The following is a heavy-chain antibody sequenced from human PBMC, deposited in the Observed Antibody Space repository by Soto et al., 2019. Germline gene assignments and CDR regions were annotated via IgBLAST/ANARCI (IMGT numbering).Heavy chain of an antibody. D-gene: IGHD1-26*01. CDR3: AKDGGSRDFDY. CDR1: GFTFSSYG. J-gene: IGHJ4*02. Sequence: QVQLVESGGGVVQPGRSLRLSCAASGFTFSSYGMHWVRQAPGKGLEWVAVISYDGSNKYYADSVKGRFTISRDNSKNTLYLQMNSLRAEDTAVYYCAKDGGSRDFDYWGQGTLVTVSS. CDR2: ISYDGSNK. V-gene: IGHV3-30*18.